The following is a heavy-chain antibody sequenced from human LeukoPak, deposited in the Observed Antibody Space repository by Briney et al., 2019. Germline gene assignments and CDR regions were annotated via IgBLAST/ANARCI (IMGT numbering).Heavy chain of an antibody. Sequence: PGGTLRLSCASSVFPFRRCWLHCVSQVPGKGRVCVSRITSDGSSTSYADSVRGRFTISRDNAKNTVYLQMNSLRAEDTAVYYCARDLTGAVFDFWGQGTLVTVSS. V-gene: IGHV3-74*01. CDR2: ITSDGSST. D-gene: IGHD1-26*01. CDR1: VFPFRRCW. CDR3: ARDLTGAVFDF. J-gene: IGHJ4*02.